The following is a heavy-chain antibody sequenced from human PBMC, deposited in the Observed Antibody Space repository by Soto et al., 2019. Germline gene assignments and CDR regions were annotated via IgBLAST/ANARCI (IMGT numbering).Heavy chain of an antibody. CDR2: IYYSGST. J-gene: IGHJ4*02. CDR3: ARVAGFGGVIVYFDY. CDR1: GGSISSGGYY. Sequence: QVQLQESGPGLVKPSQTLSLTCTVSGGSISSGGYYWSWIRQHPGKGLEWIGYIYYSGSTYYNPSLKIRVTISVDTSKNQFSLKLSSVTAADTAVYYCARVAGFGGVIVYFDYWGQGTLVTVSS. D-gene: IGHD3-16*02. V-gene: IGHV4-31*03.